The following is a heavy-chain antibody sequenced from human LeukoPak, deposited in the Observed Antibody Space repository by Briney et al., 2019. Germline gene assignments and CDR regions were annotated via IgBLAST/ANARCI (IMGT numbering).Heavy chain of an antibody. Sequence: PSETLSLTCAVYGGSFSGYYWSWIRQPPGKGLEWIGEINHSGSTNYNPSLKSRVTISVDTSKNQFSLKLSSVTAADTAVYYCARDLGGIAVASGFDPWGQGTLVTVSS. J-gene: IGHJ5*02. D-gene: IGHD6-19*01. CDR1: GGSFSGYY. CDR3: ARDLGGIAVASGFDP. CDR2: INHSGST. V-gene: IGHV4-34*01.